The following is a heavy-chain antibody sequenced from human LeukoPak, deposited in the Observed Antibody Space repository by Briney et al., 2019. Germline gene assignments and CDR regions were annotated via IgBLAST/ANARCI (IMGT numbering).Heavy chain of an antibody. CDR3: ARGRGGGSYPYYFDY. CDR2: IIPIFGTA. CDR1: GGTFSSHA. V-gene: IGHV1-69*13. D-gene: IGHD1-26*01. Sequence: SVKVSCKASGGTFSSHAISWVRQAPGQGLEWMGGIIPIFGTANYAQKFQGRVTITADESTSTAYMELSSLRSEDTAVYYCARGRGGGSYPYYFDYWGQGTLVTVSS. J-gene: IGHJ4*02.